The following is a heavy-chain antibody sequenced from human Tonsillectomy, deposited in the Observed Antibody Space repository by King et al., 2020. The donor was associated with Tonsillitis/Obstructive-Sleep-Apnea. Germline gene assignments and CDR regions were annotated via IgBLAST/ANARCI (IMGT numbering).Heavy chain of an antibody. J-gene: IGHJ3*02. Sequence: QLQESGPGLVKPSETLSLTCTVSGGSISSYHWSWIRQPPGKGLEGIKYMYYSGSANYNASLKSRVAISVDTSKKQFSLKLSSVTAADSAVYSCARAGLRDAFDIWGQGTMVTVSS. D-gene: IGHD5-12*01. CDR1: GGSISSYH. CDR3: ARAGLRDAFDI. CDR2: MYYSGSA. V-gene: IGHV4-59*01.